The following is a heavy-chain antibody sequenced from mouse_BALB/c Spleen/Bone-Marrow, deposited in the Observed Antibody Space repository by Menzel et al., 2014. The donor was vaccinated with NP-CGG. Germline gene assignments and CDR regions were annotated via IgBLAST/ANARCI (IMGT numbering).Heavy chain of an antibody. J-gene: IGHJ4*01. CDR3: ARPIFL. V-gene: IGHV14-3*02. CDR2: IDPANGNT. Sequence: QLQQSGAELVKPGASVKLSCTASGFNIKDTYMHWVRQRPEQGLEWIGRIDPANGNTKYDPKFQGKATITADASSNTAYLQLSSLTSEDTAVYYCARPIFLWGQGTSVTVSS. CDR1: GFNIKDTY.